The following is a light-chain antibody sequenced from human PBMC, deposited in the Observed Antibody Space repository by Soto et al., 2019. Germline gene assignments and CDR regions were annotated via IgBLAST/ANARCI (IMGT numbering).Light chain of an antibody. CDR1: QSASTW. V-gene: IGKV1-5*01. Sequence: DIQMTQSPATLSASVGDSVTITCRASQSASTWLAWYQQKPGKAPKLLISVASRLESGVPKRFSGSGSGTEFTLTISSHQRDDFATYSCQRYKGNPFPFGPGTKVDL. CDR2: VAS. CDR3: QRYKGNPFP. J-gene: IGKJ3*01.